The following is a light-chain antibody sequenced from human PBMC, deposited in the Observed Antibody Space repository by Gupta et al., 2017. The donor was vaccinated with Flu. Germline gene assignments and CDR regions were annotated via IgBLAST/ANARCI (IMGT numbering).Light chain of an antibody. V-gene: IGKV3-15*01. CDR1: QSVSSN. CDR3: QHYNNWPVYT. J-gene: IGKJ2*01. CDR2: GAS. Sequence: ATLSVSPGERATLSCRASQSVSSNLAWYQQKPGQAPRLLIYGASTRATGIPARFSGSGSGTEFTLTISILQSEDFAVYYCQHYNNWPVYTFGQGTKLEIK.